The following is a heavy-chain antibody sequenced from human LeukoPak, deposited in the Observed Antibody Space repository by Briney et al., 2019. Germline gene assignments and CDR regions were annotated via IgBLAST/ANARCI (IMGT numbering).Heavy chain of an antibody. CDR3: ASHTAAYFFDY. J-gene: IGHJ4*02. D-gene: IGHD2-21*02. CDR1: GGSISSGDYY. V-gene: IGHV4-31*03. CDR2: IYYSGTT. Sequence: SETLSLTCTVSGGSISSGDYYWSWIRQHPGKGLEWIGYIYYSGTTYYNPSLKSRVTISVDTSKNQFSLKLTSVIAADTAVYYCASHTAAYFFDYWGQGTLVTVSS.